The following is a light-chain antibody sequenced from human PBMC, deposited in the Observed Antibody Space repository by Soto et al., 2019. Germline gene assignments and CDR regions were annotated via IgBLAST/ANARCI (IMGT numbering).Light chain of an antibody. CDR2: VNSDGSH. J-gene: IGLJ3*02. Sequence: QPVLTQSPSASASLGASVKLTCTLSSGHNSYAIAWHQQQPEKGPRYLMKVNSDGSHSKGDGIPDRFSGSSSGAERYLTISSLQSEDESDYYCQTWSTEIRVFGGGTKLTVL. CDR3: QTWSTEIRV. V-gene: IGLV4-69*01. CDR1: SGHNSYA.